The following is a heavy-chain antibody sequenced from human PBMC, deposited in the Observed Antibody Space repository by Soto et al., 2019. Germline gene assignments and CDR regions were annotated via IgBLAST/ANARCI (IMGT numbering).Heavy chain of an antibody. D-gene: IGHD4-17*01. CDR2: ISGSGGSA. CDR1: TFSSYA. V-gene: IGHV3-23*01. Sequence: TFSSYAMSWVRQAPGKGLEWVSAISGSGGSAYYADSVKGRFTISRDNSKNTLYLQMNSLRAEDTAVYYCAKDLYYGDYIHFDYWGQGTLVTVSS. CDR3: AKDLYYGDYIHFDY. J-gene: IGHJ4*02.